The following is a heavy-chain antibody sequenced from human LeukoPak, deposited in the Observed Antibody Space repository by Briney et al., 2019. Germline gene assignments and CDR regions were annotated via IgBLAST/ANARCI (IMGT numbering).Heavy chain of an antibody. CDR3: ARRGYGFWSGYSNFDY. V-gene: IGHV3-7*01. CDR2: IKQDGSEK. Sequence: PGGSLRLSCAASGFTFSSYWMSWVRQAPGKGLEWVANIKQDGSEKYYVDSVKGRFTISRDNAKNSLYLQMNSLRAEDTAVYYCARRGYGFWSGYSNFDYWGQGTLVTVSS. CDR1: GFTFSSYW. D-gene: IGHD3-3*01. J-gene: IGHJ4*02.